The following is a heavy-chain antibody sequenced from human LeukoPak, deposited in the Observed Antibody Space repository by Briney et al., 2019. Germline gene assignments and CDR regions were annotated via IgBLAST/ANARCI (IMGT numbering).Heavy chain of an antibody. J-gene: IGHJ1*01. CDR3: ARQGGVLRYFDWVAEYFQH. CDR2: IYHSGST. Sequence: SETLSLTCTVSGYSISSGYYWGWIRQPPGKGLEWIGSIYHSGSTYYNPSLKSRVTISVDTSKNQFSLKLSSVTAADTAVYYCARQGGVLRYFDWVAEYFQHWGQGTLVTVSS. V-gene: IGHV4-38-2*02. CDR1: GYSISSGYY. D-gene: IGHD3-9*01.